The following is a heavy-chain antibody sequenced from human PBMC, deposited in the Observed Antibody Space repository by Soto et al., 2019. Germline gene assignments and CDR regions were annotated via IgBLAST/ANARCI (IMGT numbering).Heavy chain of an antibody. CDR3: ARDQSVVTREVGY. V-gene: IGHV3-33*01. Sequence: GGSLRLSCAASGFTFSSYGMHWVRQAPGKGLEWVAVIWYDGSNKYYADSVKGRFTISRDNSKNTLYLQMNSLRAEDTAVYYCARDQSVVTREVGYWGQGTLVTVSS. CDR1: GFTFSSYG. J-gene: IGHJ4*02. CDR2: IWYDGSNK. D-gene: IGHD2-15*01.